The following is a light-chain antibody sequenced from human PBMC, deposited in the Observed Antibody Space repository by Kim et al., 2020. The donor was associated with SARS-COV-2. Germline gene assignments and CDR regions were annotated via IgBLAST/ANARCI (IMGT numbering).Light chain of an antibody. CDR1: QSINTN. CDR3: QQYGNWPPIT. Sequence: SPGEGATLSCRASQSINTNLAWYQHKRGQAPRLLIYDASSRATDIPVRFSGSGSGTEFTLTISGLQSEDFAVYYCQQYGNWPPITFGQGTRLEIK. J-gene: IGKJ5*01. V-gene: IGKV3-15*01. CDR2: DAS.